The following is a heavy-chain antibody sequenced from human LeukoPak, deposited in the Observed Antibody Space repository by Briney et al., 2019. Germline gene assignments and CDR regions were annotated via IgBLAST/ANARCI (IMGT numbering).Heavy chain of an antibody. Sequence: SETLSLTCAIYSESFSGYFWSWIRQPPGKGLEWIGEINYSGSTNYNPSLKSRVTISVDTSKNQFSLKLSSVTAADTAVYYCARGLRERLVSDRAYWFDPWGQGTLVTVSS. D-gene: IGHD3-9*01. J-gene: IGHJ5*02. CDR2: INYSGST. CDR3: ARGLRERLVSDRAYWFDP. CDR1: SESFSGYF. V-gene: IGHV4-34*01.